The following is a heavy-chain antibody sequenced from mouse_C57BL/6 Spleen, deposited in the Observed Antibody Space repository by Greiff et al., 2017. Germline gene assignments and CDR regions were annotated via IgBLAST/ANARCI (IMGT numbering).Heavy chain of an antibody. Sequence: QVQLKQPGAELVMPGASVKLSCKASGYTFTSYWMHWVKQRPGQGLEWIGEIDPSDSSTNYNQKFKGKSTLTVDKSSRTAYMQLSSLTSEDAAVYYCARVYYGKRDYWGQGTTLTVSS. J-gene: IGHJ2*01. CDR3: ARVYYGKRDY. V-gene: IGHV1-69*01. CDR1: GYTFTSYW. CDR2: IDPSDSST. D-gene: IGHD1-1*01.